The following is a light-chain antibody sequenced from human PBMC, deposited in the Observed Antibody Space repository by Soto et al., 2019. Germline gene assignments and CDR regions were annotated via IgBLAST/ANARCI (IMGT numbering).Light chain of an antibody. Sequence: QSVLTQPPSVSGAPGQRVTISCTGSSSNIGAGYDVHWYQQLPGTAPKLLIYGNSTRPSGVPDRFSGSKSGTSASLATTGLQAEDGADYYCQAYDSSLSGYVFGTGTKLTVL. J-gene: IGLJ1*01. CDR1: SSNIGAGYD. CDR2: GNS. V-gene: IGLV1-40*01. CDR3: QAYDSSLSGYV.